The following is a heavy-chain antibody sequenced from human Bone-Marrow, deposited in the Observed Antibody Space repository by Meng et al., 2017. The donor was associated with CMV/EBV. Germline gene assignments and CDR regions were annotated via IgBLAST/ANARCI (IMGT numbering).Heavy chain of an antibody. Sequence: GESLKISCAASGFTFSSYAMHWVRQAPGKGLEWVSYISSGGGTTKYADSVKDRFTISRDNAKNSLFLQMNSLRAEDTAVYYCARQYSGFDPYYFDYWGQGTLVTVSS. V-gene: IGHV3-48*04. D-gene: IGHD5-12*01. CDR3: ARQYSGFDPYYFDY. CDR1: GFTFSSYA. CDR2: ISSGGGTT. J-gene: IGHJ4*02.